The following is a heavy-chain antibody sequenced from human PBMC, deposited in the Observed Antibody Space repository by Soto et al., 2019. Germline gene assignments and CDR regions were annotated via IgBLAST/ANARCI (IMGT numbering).Heavy chain of an antibody. D-gene: IGHD1-1*01. J-gene: IGHJ4*02. Sequence: EVHLVESGGGLVKPGGSLRLSCAASGLPFSEAWMSWVRQAPGKGREWVGRIRDTGTTEYAAPVKDRFTISRDDSQNTVYLQMDSLKTEDTAVYYCTTDEEDNGNDGDFDYWGQGTLVTVSS. CDR2: IRDTGTT. CDR3: TTDEEDNGNDGDFDY. V-gene: IGHV3-15*01. CDR1: GLPFSEAW.